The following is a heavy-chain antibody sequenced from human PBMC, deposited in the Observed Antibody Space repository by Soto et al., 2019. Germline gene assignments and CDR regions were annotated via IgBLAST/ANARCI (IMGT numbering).Heavy chain of an antibody. CDR2: SVANSGNT. V-gene: IGHV1-18*01. CDR3: ARVAGYGSGNRFFDN. Sequence: QVQLVQSGAEVTKPGASVKVSCKTSGYPFSTYGLSWVRQAPGQGLEWMGWSVANSGNTIYAQKFQGRVTIYRDRCTNTAYMELRSLTSDDSALYYCARVAGYGSGNRFFDNWGQGTLVTVS. J-gene: IGHJ4*02. D-gene: IGHD3-10*01. CDR1: GYPFSTYG.